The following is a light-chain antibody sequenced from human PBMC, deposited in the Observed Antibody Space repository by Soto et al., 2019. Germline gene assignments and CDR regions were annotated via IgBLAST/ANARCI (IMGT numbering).Light chain of an antibody. V-gene: IGKV3-11*01. CDR3: QQRSGA. CDR2: DAS. Sequence: EIVLTQSPATLSLSPGERATLSCRASQSVSSYLAWYRQKPGQAPRLLIYDASNRATGIPARFSGSGSGTDFTLTISSLEPEDFAVYYCQQRSGAFGPGTKVDIK. CDR1: QSVSSY. J-gene: IGKJ3*01.